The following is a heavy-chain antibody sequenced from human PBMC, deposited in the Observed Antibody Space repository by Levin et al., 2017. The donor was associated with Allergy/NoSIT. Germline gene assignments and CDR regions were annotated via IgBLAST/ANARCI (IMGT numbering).Heavy chain of an antibody. J-gene: IGHJ3*01. CDR3: AKFGAFDV. V-gene: IGHV3-23*01. Sequence: GGSLRLSCVASGFTFSTFGMTWVRQAPGKGLEWVSAITGSDGRAFYADPVEGRFTISRDNAKNTLYLQMNSLRAEAAAVYYCAKFGAFDVWGQGTIVTVSS. CDR1: GFTFSTFG. CDR2: ITGSDGRA. D-gene: IGHD3-10*01.